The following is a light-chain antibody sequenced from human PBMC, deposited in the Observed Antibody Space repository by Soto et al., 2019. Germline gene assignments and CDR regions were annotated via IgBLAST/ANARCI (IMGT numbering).Light chain of an antibody. V-gene: IGLV2-14*01. J-gene: IGLJ1*01. CDR1: SSDVGGYNY. Sequence: QSVLTQPASVSGSPGQSITISCTGTSSDVGGYNYVSWYQQHPGKAPKLMIYEVSNRPSGVSNRFSGSKSGNTASLTISGLQAEDEADYYCSSYTSSGNRIFGNGTKVTVL. CDR3: SSYTSSGNRI. CDR2: EVS.